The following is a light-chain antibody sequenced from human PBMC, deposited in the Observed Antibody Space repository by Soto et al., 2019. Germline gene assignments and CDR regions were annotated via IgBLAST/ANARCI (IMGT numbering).Light chain of an antibody. CDR2: GAS. J-gene: IGKJ3*01. V-gene: IGKV3-15*01. CDR1: QTISGK. CDR3: QQYNNWPTFT. Sequence: DIVMTQSPATLSLSPGERATLSWRASQTISGKLAWYQQKPGQTPRLLIYGASTRAAGIPARFSGSGSGTDFTLTITSLQSQDFAVYYCQQYNNWPTFTFGPGTKVDIK.